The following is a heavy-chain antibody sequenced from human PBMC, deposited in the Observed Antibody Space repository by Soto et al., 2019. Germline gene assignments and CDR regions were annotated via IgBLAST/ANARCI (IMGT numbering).Heavy chain of an antibody. CDR3: AKEAGDGYNWNAFDI. CDR2: ISYDGSKK. J-gene: IGHJ3*02. D-gene: IGHD5-12*01. CDR1: GSTFSSYG. Sequence: ESGGGVVQPGRSLRLSCAASGSTFSSYGMHWVRQAPGKGLEWVAVISYDGSKKYYADSVKGRFTISRDNSKNTLYLQMNSLRAEDTGVYYCAKEAGDGYNWNAFDIWGQGTRVTVSS. V-gene: IGHV3-30*18.